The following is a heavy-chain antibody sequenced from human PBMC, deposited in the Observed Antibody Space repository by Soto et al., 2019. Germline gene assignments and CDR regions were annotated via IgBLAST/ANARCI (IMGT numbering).Heavy chain of an antibody. J-gene: IGHJ6*01. V-gene: IGHV3-30*18. CDR3: AKDKLGTLVRGGPYYYG. CDR2: ISYDGSNK. D-gene: IGHD3-10*01. Sequence: GGSLRLSCAASGFTFSSYGMHWVRQAPGKGLEWVAVISYDGSNKYYADSVKGRFTISRDNSKNTLYLQMNSLRAEDTAVYYCAKDKLGTLVRGGPYYYG. CDR1: GFTFSSYG.